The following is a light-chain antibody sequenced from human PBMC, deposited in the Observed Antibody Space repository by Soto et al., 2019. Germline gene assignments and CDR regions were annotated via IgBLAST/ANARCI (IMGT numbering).Light chain of an antibody. CDR1: SSNIGAGYD. Sequence: QSVLTQPPSVSGAPGQRVTISCTGSSSNIGAGYDVHWYQQLPGTAPKRVIYGNSNRPSGVPDRFSGSKSGTSASLAITGLQAEDEADYYCQSYDSSLSAVFGGGTKVTVL. CDR3: QSYDSSLSAV. CDR2: GNS. V-gene: IGLV1-40*01. J-gene: IGLJ2*01.